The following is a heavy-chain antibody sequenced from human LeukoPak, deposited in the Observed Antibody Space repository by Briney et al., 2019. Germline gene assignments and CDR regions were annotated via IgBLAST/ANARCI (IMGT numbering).Heavy chain of an antibody. V-gene: IGHV3-23*01. Sequence: PGGSLRLSCAASGFTFNSFAMNWVRQAPGKGLEWVSSISGSDGTSHYADFVKGRFTISRDNSKNTLYLQMNSLRAEDTAAYYCAKSLGVGGCTRYKGFDQWGQGTLVVVSS. CDR1: GFTFNSFA. D-gene: IGHD3-16*02. CDR3: AKSLGVGGCTRYKGFDQ. CDR2: ISGSDGTS. J-gene: IGHJ4*02.